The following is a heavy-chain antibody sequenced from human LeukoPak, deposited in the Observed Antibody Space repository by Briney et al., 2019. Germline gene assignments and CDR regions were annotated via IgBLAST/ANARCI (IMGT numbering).Heavy chain of an antibody. Sequence: GGSLRLSCAASGFTFSSYAMNWVRQAPGKGLEWVSAISGSGDNTYYADSVKGRFTISRDNAKNSLYLQMNSLRAEDTAVYYCARDKNYYGSGSYYNNRFDYWGQGTLVTVSS. CDR3: ARDKNYYGSGSYYNNRFDY. V-gene: IGHV3-21*01. CDR1: GFTFSSYA. CDR2: ISGSGDNT. D-gene: IGHD3-10*01. J-gene: IGHJ4*02.